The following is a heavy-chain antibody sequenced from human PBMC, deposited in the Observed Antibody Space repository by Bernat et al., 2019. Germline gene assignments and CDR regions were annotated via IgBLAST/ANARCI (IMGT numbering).Heavy chain of an antibody. D-gene: IGHD2-21*02. CDR3: ARVGVTAGAGLFDY. V-gene: IGHV3-7*03. Sequence: EVQLVESGGGLVQPGGSLRLSCAASGFTFSAYWMNWVRQAPGTGLEWVANIKDDGSEKYYVDSVKGRFTISRDTAKNSLYLQMSSLRAEDTAVYYCARVGVTAGAGLFDYWGQGALLTVSS. CDR2: IKDDGSEK. CDR1: GFTFSAYW. J-gene: IGHJ4*02.